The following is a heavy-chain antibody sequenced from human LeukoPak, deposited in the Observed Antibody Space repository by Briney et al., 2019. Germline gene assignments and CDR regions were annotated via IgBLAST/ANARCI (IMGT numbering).Heavy chain of an antibody. CDR2: INAGNGNT. V-gene: IGHV1-3*01. Sequence: GASVKVSCKASGYTFTSYAMHWVRQAPGQRLEWMGWINAGNGNTKYPQKFQGRVTITRDTSASTAYMELSSLRSEDTAVYYCAREGQEYAFDYWGQGTLVTVSS. CDR1: GYTFTSYA. CDR3: AREGQEYAFDY. D-gene: IGHD2/OR15-2a*01. J-gene: IGHJ4*02.